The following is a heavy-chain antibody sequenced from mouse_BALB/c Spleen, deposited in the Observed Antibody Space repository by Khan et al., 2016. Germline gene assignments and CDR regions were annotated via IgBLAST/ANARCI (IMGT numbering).Heavy chain of an antibody. Sequence: EVQLQESGPGLVKPSQSLSLTCTVSGYSITSDYAWNWIRQFPGNKLEWMGYIRYSGSTSYNTSLKSRISITRDTSKNQFFLQLNSVTTEDTATXYCAIWLRQRNWFAYWGQGTLVTVSA. D-gene: IGHD2-2*01. J-gene: IGHJ3*01. V-gene: IGHV3-2*02. CDR3: AIWLRQRNWFAY. CDR1: GYSITSDYA. CDR2: IRYSGST.